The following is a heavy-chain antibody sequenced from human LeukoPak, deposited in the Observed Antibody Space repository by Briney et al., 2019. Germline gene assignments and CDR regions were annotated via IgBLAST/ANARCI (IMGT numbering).Heavy chain of an antibody. J-gene: IGHJ4*02. Sequence: PSETLSLTCTVSGGSVSSSSYYWGWIRQPPGKGLEWIGSIYYSGSTYYNPSLKSRVTISIDMSKNQFSLKLSSVTAADTAVYYCARRQSGSYGNFDYWGQGTLVTVSS. CDR1: GGSVSSSSYY. CDR3: ARRQSGSYGNFDY. CDR2: IYYSGST. D-gene: IGHD1-26*01. V-gene: IGHV4-39*01.